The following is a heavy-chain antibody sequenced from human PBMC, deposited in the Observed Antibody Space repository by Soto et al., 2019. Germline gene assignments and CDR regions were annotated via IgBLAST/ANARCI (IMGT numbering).Heavy chain of an antibody. V-gene: IGHV1-69*02. CDR1: GGTFSSYT. CDR3: ARARIAAAGSMGLGYYYYYMDV. Sequence: ASVKVSCKASGGTFSSYTISWVRQAPGQGLEWMGRIIPILGIANYAQKFQGRVTITADKSTSTAYMELSSLRSEDTAVYYCARARIAAAGSMGLGYYYYYMDVWGKGTTVTVSS. CDR2: IIPILGIA. J-gene: IGHJ6*03. D-gene: IGHD6-13*01.